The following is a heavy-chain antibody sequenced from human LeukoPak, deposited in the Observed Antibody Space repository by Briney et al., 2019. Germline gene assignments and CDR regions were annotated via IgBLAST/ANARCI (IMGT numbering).Heavy chain of an antibody. D-gene: IGHD3-10*01. CDR3: SFAGSYDHSWFDP. CDR2: IIPIFGTA. J-gene: IGHJ5*02. Sequence: GASVKVSCKASGYTFTGYYIHWVRQAPGQGLEWMGGIIPIFGTANYAQKFQGRVTITADESTSTAYMELSSLRSEDTAVYYCSFAGSYDHSWFDPWGQGTLVTVSS. V-gene: IGHV1-69*13. CDR1: GYTFTGYY.